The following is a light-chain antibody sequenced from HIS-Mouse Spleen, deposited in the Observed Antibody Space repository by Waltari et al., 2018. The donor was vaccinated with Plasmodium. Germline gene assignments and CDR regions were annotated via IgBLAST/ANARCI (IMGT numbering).Light chain of an antibody. CDR2: QDS. Sequence: SYELTQPPSVSVSPGQTARITCSGDALPNKYAYWYQQKSGQAPVLVIYQDSKRPSGIPERFSGSNSGNTATLTISGTQAMDEADYYCQAWDSSTDYVFGTGTKVTVL. J-gene: IGLJ1*01. CDR3: QAWDSSTDYV. CDR1: ALPNKY. V-gene: IGLV3-1*01.